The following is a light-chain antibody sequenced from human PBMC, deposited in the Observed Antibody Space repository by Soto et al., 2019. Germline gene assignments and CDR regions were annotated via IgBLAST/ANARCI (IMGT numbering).Light chain of an antibody. V-gene: IGKV3-20*01. J-gene: IGKJ2*01. CDR1: QSVSSSY. Sequence: EIVLTQSPGTLSLSPGERASLSCRASQSVSSSYLAWYQQKPGQAPRLLIYGASSRATGIPDRFSGSGSGTDFILIISRLEAEDFAVYYCQQYGNSPYTFGQGTKLEIK. CDR2: GAS. CDR3: QQYGNSPYT.